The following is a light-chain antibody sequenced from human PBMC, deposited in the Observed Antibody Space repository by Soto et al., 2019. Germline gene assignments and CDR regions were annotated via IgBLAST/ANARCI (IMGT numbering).Light chain of an antibody. CDR2: EAS. CDR3: QQYSRWPRET. V-gene: IGKV3-11*01. Sequence: EIVLTQSPATLSLSPGDKVTLSCRASQSVSSYLSWYQQKPGQAPRLLIYEASKRATGIPARLSGSGFGTDFTLTISSLETEDFGVYFCQQYSRWPRETFGPGTKVDIK. J-gene: IGKJ3*01. CDR1: QSVSSY.